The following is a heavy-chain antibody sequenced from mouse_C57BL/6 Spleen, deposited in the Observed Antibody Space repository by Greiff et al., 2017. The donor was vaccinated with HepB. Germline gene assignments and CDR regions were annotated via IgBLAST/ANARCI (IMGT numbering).Heavy chain of an antibody. CDR3: ARHAYYSNGYFDV. J-gene: IGHJ1*03. Sequence: DVKLVESGGGLVKPGGSLKLSCAASGFTFSSYTMSWVRQTPEKRLEWVATISGGGGNTYYPDSVKGRFTISRDNAKNTLYMQMSSLRSEDTALYYCARHAYYSNGYFDVWGTGTTVTVSS. CDR1: GFTFSSYT. D-gene: IGHD2-5*01. V-gene: IGHV5-9*01. CDR2: ISGGGGNT.